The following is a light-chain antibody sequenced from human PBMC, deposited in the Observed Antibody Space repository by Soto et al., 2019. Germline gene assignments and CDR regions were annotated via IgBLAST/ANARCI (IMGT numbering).Light chain of an antibody. CDR1: QSISIW. V-gene: IGKV1-5*01. CDR3: QQYNSYRT. Sequence: DIQMTKYNSTLSASVGDRVTITCRARQSISIWLAWYQQKPGKAPKLLIYYASILESGGPSRFSGSGSGTEFTLTISSLQPDDFATYYCQQYNSYRTFGQGT. J-gene: IGKJ2*01. CDR2: YAS.